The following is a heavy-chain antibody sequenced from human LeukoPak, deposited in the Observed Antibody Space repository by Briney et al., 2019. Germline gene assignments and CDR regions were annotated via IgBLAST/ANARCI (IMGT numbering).Heavy chain of an antibody. Sequence: GGSLRLSCAASGFTFSSYGMHWVRQAPGKGLEGVAFIRYDGSNKYYADSVKGRFTISRDNSKNTLYLQMNSLGAEDTAVYYCAKDGTSYYYIYYWGQGTLVTVSS. V-gene: IGHV3-30*02. D-gene: IGHD2/OR15-2a*01. CDR3: AKDGTSYYYIYY. CDR2: IRYDGSNK. J-gene: IGHJ4*02. CDR1: GFTFSSYG.